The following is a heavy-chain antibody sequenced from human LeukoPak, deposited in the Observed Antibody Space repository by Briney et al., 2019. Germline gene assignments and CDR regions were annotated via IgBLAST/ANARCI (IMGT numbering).Heavy chain of an antibody. CDR3: VPYNWNYALNY. CDR1: GFTFSTYW. Sequence: PGGSLRLSCAASGFTFSTYWMHWVRQAPGKGLVWVSRINGDGSTTTYADSVKGRFTISRDNAKNTLYPQMNSLRAEDTAVYYCVPYNWNYALNYWGQGTLVAVSS. D-gene: IGHD1-7*01. J-gene: IGHJ4*02. V-gene: IGHV3-74*01. CDR2: INGDGSTT.